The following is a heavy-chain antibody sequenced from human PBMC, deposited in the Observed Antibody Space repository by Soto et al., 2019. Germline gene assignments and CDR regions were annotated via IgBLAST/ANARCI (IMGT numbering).Heavy chain of an antibody. D-gene: IGHD2-2*01. CDR2: IFPTDSTT. V-gene: IGHV5-51*01. J-gene: IGHJ4*02. CDR1: GYTFTSYW. CDR3: ARAVVGYCSSSSCPGDY. Sequence: EESLKISCKGSGYTFTSYWIGWVRQMPGKGLEWMGIIFPTDSTTTYSPSFQGQVTLSAGKSTSTAYLQWSSLRASDTAMYYCARAVVGYCSSSSCPGDYRGKGTRVTVSS.